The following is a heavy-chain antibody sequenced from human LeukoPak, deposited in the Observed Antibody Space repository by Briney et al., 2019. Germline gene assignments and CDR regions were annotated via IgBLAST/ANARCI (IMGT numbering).Heavy chain of an antibody. J-gene: IGHJ4*02. CDR1: GYTFSGYY. D-gene: IGHD2-2*01. CDR3: ARRDIVVAPTVGSSAWYDTPFDY. V-gene: IGHV1-2*06. Sequence: GASVKVSCKASGYTFSGYYLHWVRQAPGQGLEWMGRINPNSGGTNYAQKFQGRVTMTRDTSISTVYMELSRLRSDDTAFYYCARRDIVVAPTVGSSAWYDTPFDYWGQGTLVTVSS. CDR2: INPNSGGT.